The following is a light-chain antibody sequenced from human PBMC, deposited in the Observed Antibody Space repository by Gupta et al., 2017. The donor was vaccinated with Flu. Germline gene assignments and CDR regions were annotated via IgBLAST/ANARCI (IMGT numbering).Light chain of an antibody. J-gene: IGLJ3*02. CDR3: GTWDYTLSGLFVM. CDR2: EDN. CDR1: NSNIGKHF. V-gene: IGLV1-51*02. Sequence: QSMLTQPPSVSAAPGQKVTISCSGNNSNIGKHFVSWYQHLPGTAPKLLIYEDNKRPSGIRARVSASKSGTSATLAITGLQTEDEADYYCGTWDYTLSGLFVMFGGGTKLTV.